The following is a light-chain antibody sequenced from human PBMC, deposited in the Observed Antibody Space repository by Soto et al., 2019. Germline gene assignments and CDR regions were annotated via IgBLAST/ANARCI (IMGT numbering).Light chain of an antibody. CDR3: CSYADNNDYV. J-gene: IGLJ1*01. CDR1: SSDVGAYNY. Sequence: QSVLTQPPSASGSLGQSVTISCTGTSSDVGAYNYVSWYQQHPGKAPKLMIYEVTRRPPGVPDRFSGSKSGNTASLNVSGLQAEDEADYYCCSYADNNDYVFGTGTKVTVL. V-gene: IGLV2-8*01. CDR2: EVT.